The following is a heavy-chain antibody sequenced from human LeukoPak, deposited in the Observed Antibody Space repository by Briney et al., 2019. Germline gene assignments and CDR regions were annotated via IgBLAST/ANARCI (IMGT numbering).Heavy chain of an antibody. CDR2: IYSGGST. J-gene: IGHJ4*02. D-gene: IGHD2-15*01. V-gene: IGHV3-53*01. Sequence: SVIYSGGSTYYADSVKGRFTISRDNSKNTLYLQMNSLRAEDTAVYYCARDLVVANYNFDFWGQGTLVTVSS. CDR3: ARDLVVANYNFDF.